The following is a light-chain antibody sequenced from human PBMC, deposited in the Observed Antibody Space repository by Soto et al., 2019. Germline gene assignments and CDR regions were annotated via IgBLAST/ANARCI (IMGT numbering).Light chain of an antibody. CDR3: QQYNSYPYT. Sequence: DIQMTQSPSTLSASVGDRVTITCRASQSISSWLAWYQQKPGKAPKLLIYDASSLESVVPSRFSGSGSGTEFTLTISSLQPDDFAPYYCQQYNSYPYTFCQGTKLEIK. CDR1: QSISSW. CDR2: DAS. V-gene: IGKV1-5*01. J-gene: IGKJ2*01.